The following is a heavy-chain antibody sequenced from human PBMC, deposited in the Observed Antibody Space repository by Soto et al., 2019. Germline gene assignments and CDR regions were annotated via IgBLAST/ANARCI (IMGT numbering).Heavy chain of an antibody. V-gene: IGHV1-18*01. Sequence: GASVKVSCKASGYTFTNYGISWVRQAPGQGLEWMGWISAYNGNTNYAQKLQGRVTMTTDTSTSTAYMELRSLRSDDTAVYYCARDSQYYDILAGSDPFDYWGQGTLVTVSS. CDR1: GYTFTNYG. CDR3: ARDSQYYDILAGSDPFDY. CDR2: ISAYNGNT. D-gene: IGHD3-9*01. J-gene: IGHJ4*02.